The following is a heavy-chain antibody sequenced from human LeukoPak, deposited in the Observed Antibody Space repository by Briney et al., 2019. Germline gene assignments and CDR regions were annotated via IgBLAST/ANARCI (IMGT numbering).Heavy chain of an antibody. J-gene: IGHJ4*02. V-gene: IGHV3-74*01. Sequence: GGSLILSCAASGFTFSSYWLQWVRQAPGKGLVWVSRIKNDGSVTNYADSVKGRYTISRDNAKNTLYLQMNSLRAEDTAVYYCARYNAAAGDYWGQGTLVTVSS. CDR2: IKNDGSVT. CDR3: ARYNAAAGDY. D-gene: IGHD6-13*01. CDR1: GFTFSSYW.